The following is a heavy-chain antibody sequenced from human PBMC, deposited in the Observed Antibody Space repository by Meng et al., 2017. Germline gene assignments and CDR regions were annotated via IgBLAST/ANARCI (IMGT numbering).Heavy chain of an antibody. Sequence: HVPLQQWGAGLLNPSHTLSLTCAVYGRSFSSYYWSCVRQPPGKGLEWIGEINRSGSTNYNPSLKSRVTISINTSKNQFSLKLNSVTAADTAVYYCAREIAVAAHYYWYFDLWGRGTLVTVSS. V-gene: IGHV4-34*02. CDR2: INRSGST. J-gene: IGHJ2*01. CDR1: GRSFSSYY. CDR3: AREIAVAAHYYWYFDL. D-gene: IGHD6-19*01.